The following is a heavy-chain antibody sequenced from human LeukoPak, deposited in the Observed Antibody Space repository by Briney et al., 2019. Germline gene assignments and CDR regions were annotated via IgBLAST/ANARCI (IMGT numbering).Heavy chain of an antibody. CDR3: ARDRERYYYDSSGSDYYYYGMDV. D-gene: IGHD3-22*01. J-gene: IGHJ6*02. V-gene: IGHV1-69*04. CDR2: IIPILGIA. Sequence: ASVKVSCKASGGTFSSYTISWVRQAPGQGLEWMGSIIPILGIANYAQKFQGRVTITADKSTSTAYMELSSLRSEDTAVYYCARDRERYYYDSSGSDYYYYGMDVWGQGTTVTVSS. CDR1: GGTFSSYT.